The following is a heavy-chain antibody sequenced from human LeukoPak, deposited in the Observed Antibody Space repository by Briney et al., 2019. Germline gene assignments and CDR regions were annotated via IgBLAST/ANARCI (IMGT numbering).Heavy chain of an antibody. CDR3: ARGPISSLAFDY. J-gene: IGHJ4*02. V-gene: IGHV3-30*03. CDR1: GFTFSTYG. Sequence: GGSLRLSCAASGFTFSTYGMHWVRQSPGKGLEWVAVISYDGNLQYYPDSVKGRFTISRDNSKNTLYLQMNSLRVEDTAVYYCARGPISSLAFDYWGQGTLVTVSS. D-gene: IGHD3-16*02. CDR2: ISYDGNLQ.